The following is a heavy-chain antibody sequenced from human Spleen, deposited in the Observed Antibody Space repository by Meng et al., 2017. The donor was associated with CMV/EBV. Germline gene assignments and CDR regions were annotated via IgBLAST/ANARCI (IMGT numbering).Heavy chain of an antibody. CDR2: ISSSGSTI. CDR1: GFTFSKYS. V-gene: IGHV3-48*04. CDR3: ARDSPEVGYDY. D-gene: IGHD1-26*01. Sequence: LSLTCAASGFTFSKYSMNWVRQAPGKGLEWVSYISSSGSTIYYADSVKGRFTISRDNAKNSLYLQMNSLRAEDTAVYYCARDSPEVGYDYWGQGTLVTVSS. J-gene: IGHJ4*02.